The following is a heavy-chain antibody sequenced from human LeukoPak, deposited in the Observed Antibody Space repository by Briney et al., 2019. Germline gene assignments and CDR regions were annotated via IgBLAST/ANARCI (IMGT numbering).Heavy chain of an antibody. Sequence: GGSLRLSCETAGFTFSSYVMHWVRQAPGKGLEWVSAISGSGDSRYYADSVKGRFTISRDNSKSTLSLQMNSLRAEDTAVYYCAKGGGSGYFDYWGQGTLVTVSS. J-gene: IGHJ4*02. CDR1: GFTFSSYV. CDR3: AKGGGSGYFDY. CDR2: ISGSGDSR. D-gene: IGHD3-16*01. V-gene: IGHV3-23*01.